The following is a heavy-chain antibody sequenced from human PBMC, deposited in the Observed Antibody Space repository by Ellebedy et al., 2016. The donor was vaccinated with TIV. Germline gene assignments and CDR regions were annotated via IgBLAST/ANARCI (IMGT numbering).Heavy chain of an antibody. CDR3: AKAKGYSGSYPHDL. V-gene: IGHV3-30*18. J-gene: IGHJ4*02. D-gene: IGHD1-26*01. CDR1: GFTFISYG. Sequence: PGGSLRLSCAASGFTFISYGMHWVRQAPGKGPELVAVISFDGSTPYYADFVQGRFNISRDNPKSTLYLEMNNLRIEDTAMYYCAKAKGYSGSYPHDLWGRGTLVTVSS. CDR2: ISFDGSTP.